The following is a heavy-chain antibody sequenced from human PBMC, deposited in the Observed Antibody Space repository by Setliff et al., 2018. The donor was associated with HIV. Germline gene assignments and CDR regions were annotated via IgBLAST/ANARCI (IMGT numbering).Heavy chain of an antibody. J-gene: IGHJ4*02. Sequence: PGGSLRLSCAASGFTFSGSAMHWVRQASGKGLEWVGRIRNKADNYATAYAASVKGRFTVSRDDSKNTAYLQMNSLKTEDTAVYYCITDPGDYADYWGQGTLVTVSS. CDR2: IRNKADNYAT. D-gene: IGHD4-17*01. CDR3: ITDPGDYADY. V-gene: IGHV3-73*01. CDR1: GFTFSGSA.